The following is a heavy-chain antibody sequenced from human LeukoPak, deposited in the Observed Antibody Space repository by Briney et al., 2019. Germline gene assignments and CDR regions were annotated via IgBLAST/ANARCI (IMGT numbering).Heavy chain of an antibody. CDR2: ISGSGGST. CDR3: ARGGYCSGGSCYGMDV. Sequence: GGSLRLSCAASGFTFSAYGMSWVRQSPRKGLEWVSAISGSGGSTYYADSVKGRFTISRENAKNSLYLQMNSLRAGDTAVYYCARGGYCSGGSCYGMDVWGQGTTVTVSS. D-gene: IGHD2-15*01. J-gene: IGHJ6*02. V-gene: IGHV3-23*01. CDR1: GFTFSAYG.